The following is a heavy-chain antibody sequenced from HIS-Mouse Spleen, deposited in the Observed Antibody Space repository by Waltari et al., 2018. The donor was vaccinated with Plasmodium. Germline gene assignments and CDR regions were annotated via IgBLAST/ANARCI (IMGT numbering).Heavy chain of an antibody. J-gene: IGHJ4*02. CDR2: ISWNSGSI. CDR1: GYTFEYYA. D-gene: IGHD6-19*01. Sequence: EVQLVESGGGLVQPGRSLRLPCAAPGYTFEYYAMHWVRQAPGKGLEWVSGISWNSGSIGYADSVKGRFTISRDNAKNSLYLQMNSLRAEDTALYYCAKDYGIAVAGTTNYFDYWGQGTLVTVSS. V-gene: IGHV3-9*01. CDR3: AKDYGIAVAGTTNYFDY.